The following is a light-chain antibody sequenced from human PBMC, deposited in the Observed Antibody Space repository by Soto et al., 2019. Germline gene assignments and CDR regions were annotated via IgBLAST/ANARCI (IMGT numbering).Light chain of an antibody. CDR2: DAS. J-gene: IGKJ1*01. Sequence: DIQMTQSPSTLSASVGDRVTITCRASQSISSWLAWYQQKPGTPPKLLIYDASNLESGVPSRFSGSGSGTEFPLTISSLQPDDFATYYCQQYNSYWTFGQGTKVEIK. V-gene: IGKV1-5*01. CDR1: QSISSW. CDR3: QQYNSYWT.